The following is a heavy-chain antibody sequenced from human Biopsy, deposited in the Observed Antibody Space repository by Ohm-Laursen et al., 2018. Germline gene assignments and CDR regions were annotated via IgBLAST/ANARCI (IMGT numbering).Heavy chain of an antibody. CDR1: GGIFSSYA. D-gene: IGHD2-2*02. Sequence: SSVKVSCKASGGIFSSYAMSWVRQAPGQGLEWMGRIIPLLGITNYAQKFQGRVTISADKSTSTAYMELSSLRSEGTAVYYCAREYPEGDVWGQGTTVTVSS. CDR2: IIPLLGIT. V-gene: IGHV1-69*04. J-gene: IGHJ6*02. CDR3: AREYPEGDV.